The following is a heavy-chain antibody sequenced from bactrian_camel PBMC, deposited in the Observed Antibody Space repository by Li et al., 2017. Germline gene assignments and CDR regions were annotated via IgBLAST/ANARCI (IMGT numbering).Heavy chain of an antibody. CDR2: IDSDGFP. J-gene: IGHJ4*01. V-gene: IGHV3S53*01. D-gene: IGHD1*01. CDR3: AAHEICVGLYRGLWRY. CDR1: GYNYRSYC. Sequence: HVQLVESGGGSVQPGESLKLSCVGIGYNYRSYCMGWFRQAPGNEREAVAAIDSDGFPSYSATVKGRFTISQDNAKNTVYLQMNSLKPEDTGIYYCAAHEICVGLYRGLWRYWGVGTQVTVS.